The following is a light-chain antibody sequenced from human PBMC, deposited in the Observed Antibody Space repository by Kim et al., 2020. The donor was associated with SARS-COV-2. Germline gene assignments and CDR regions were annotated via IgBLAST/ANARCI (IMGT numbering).Light chain of an antibody. J-gene: IGLJ3*02. CDR3: QTWGTGIRV. V-gene: IGLV4-69*01. CDR1: SGLSSNA. Sequence: QLVLTQSPSASASLGASVKLTCTLSSGLSSNAIAWHQQQPEKGPRYLMKVNSDGSHSKGDGIPDRFSGSSSGAERYLTISSLQSEDEADYYCQTWGTGIRVFGGGTKLTVL. CDR2: VNSDGSH.